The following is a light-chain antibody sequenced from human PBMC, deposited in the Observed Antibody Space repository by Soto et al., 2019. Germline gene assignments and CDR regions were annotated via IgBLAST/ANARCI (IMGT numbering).Light chain of an antibody. Sequence: QSVLTQPPSVSGAPGQRVTISCTGSSSNIGAGYDVHWYQQLPGTAPKLLIYDVIKRPSGVPDRFSGSKSGNTASLTIYGLQAEDEADYYCCSYAGSYTHVFGTGTKVTV. J-gene: IGLJ1*01. CDR3: CSYAGSYTHV. CDR2: DVI. V-gene: IGLV1-40*01. CDR1: SSNIGAGYD.